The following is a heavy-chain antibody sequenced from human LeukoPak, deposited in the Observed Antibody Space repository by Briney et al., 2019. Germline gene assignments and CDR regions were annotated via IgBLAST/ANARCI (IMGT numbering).Heavy chain of an antibody. J-gene: IGHJ4*02. Sequence: GASVEVSCKASGYTFTSYGISWVRQAPGQGLEWMGWISAYNGNTNYAQKFQGRVTMTRDTSISTAYMELSRLRSDDTAVYYCASGNVVGGGSDYWGQGTLVTVSS. CDR1: GYTFTSYG. V-gene: IGHV1-18*01. D-gene: IGHD2-15*01. CDR3: ASGNVVGGGSDY. CDR2: ISAYNGNT.